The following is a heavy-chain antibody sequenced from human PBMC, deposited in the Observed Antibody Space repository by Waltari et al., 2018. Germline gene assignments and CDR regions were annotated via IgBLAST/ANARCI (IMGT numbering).Heavy chain of an antibody. V-gene: IGHV3-7*01. CDR1: GFTFSDYW. Sequence: EVQLVESGGGLVQPGGSLRLSCAAFGFTFSDYWMTWVRQAPGKGLEWVATIKKDGGEKYYVDSVKGRFTVSRDNAKNSLYLQMSSLRAEDTAVYYCARDRGYCGGDCYKNLDSWGQGTLVAVSS. CDR3: ARDRGYCGGDCYKNLDS. J-gene: IGHJ4*02. CDR2: IKKDGGEK. D-gene: IGHD2-21*01.